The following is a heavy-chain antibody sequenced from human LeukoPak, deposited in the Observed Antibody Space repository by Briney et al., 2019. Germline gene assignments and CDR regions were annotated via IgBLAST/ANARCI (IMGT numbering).Heavy chain of an antibody. CDR3: ARHSIASDGARLFDY. J-gene: IGHJ4*02. Sequence: SETLSLTCTVSGGSITSYYWAWLRQPPGKGLEWIGYIYYSGYSNYNPSLKSRVSMSVDTSKNQFSLKLTSVTAADTAVYYCARHSIASDGARLFDYWGRGTLVTVSS. CDR2: IYYSGYS. CDR1: GGSITSYY. D-gene: IGHD2-21*01. V-gene: IGHV4-59*08.